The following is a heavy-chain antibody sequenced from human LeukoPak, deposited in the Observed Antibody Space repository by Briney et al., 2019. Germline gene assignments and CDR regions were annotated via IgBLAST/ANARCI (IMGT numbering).Heavy chain of an antibody. CDR2: ISSSGSTI. J-gene: IGHJ6*03. CDR1: GFTFSDYY. CDR3: ARVGHKWGYYYYYMDV. D-gene: IGHD2-8*01. V-gene: IGHV3-11*01. Sequence: PGRSLRLSCAASGFTFSDYYMSWIRQAPGKGLEWVSYISSSGSTIYYADSVKGRFTISRDNAKNSLYLQMNSLRAEDTAVYYCARVGHKWGYYYYYMDVWGKGTTVTVSS.